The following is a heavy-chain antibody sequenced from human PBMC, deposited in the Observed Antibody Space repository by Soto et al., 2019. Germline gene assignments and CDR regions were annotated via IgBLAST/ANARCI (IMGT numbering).Heavy chain of an antibody. D-gene: IGHD5-12*01. CDR1: GFTFSSYA. V-gene: IGHV3-30*14. CDR3: ARGVPITPGTFDY. J-gene: IGHJ4*02. CDR2: ISFGGDNK. Sequence: VQLVESGGGVVQPGRSLRLSCAASGFTFSSYAMHWVRQAPGKGLEWVAVISFGGDNKYYADSVKGRFTISRDNLKNTLYLQMNSLRAEDTAVYYCARGVPITPGTFDYRGQGTLVTVSS.